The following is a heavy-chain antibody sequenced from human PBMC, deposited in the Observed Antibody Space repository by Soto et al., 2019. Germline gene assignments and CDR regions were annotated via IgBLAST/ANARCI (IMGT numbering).Heavy chain of an antibody. Sequence: EVQLVESGGGLFQPGGSLRLSCAASGFTFTDHYMDWVRQAPGKGLEWVGRARNTVNGYIIAYAASVKGRFIISRDDSKNSLYLQLNSLKTEDTAVSFCARLMGTSFDLWGKGTLVTVSS. D-gene: IGHD2-8*01. V-gene: IGHV3-72*01. CDR3: ARLMGTSFDL. J-gene: IGHJ4*02. CDR2: ARNTVNGYII. CDR1: GFTFTDHY.